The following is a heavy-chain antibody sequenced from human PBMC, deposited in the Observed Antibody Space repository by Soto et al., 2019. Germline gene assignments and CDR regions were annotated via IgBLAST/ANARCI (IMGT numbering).Heavy chain of an antibody. CDR3: ARAFDDLWSGYPLNY. D-gene: IGHD3-3*01. J-gene: IGHJ4*02. CDR2: IYSGGST. CDR1: GFTVSSNY. Sequence: EVQLVESGGGLVQPGGSLRLSCAASGFTVSSNYMSWVRQAPGKGLEWVSVIYSGGSTYYADSVKGRFTISRDNSKNTLYLQMNSLRAEDTAVYYCARAFDDLWSGYPLNYWGQGTLVTVSS. V-gene: IGHV3-66*01.